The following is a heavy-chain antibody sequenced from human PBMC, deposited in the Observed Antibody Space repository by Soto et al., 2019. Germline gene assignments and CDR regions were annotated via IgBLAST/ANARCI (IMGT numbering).Heavy chain of an antibody. J-gene: IGHJ4*02. CDR1: GGSISSYY. CDR3: ARLKLITLGGFIFFPPPKGIDY. D-gene: IGHD3-16*02. V-gene: IGHV4-59*12. Sequence: PSETLSLTCTVSGGSISSYYWSWIRQPPGKGLEWIGYIYYSGSTNYNPSLTSRVRISVATSTNQFPLKLSSVTAADTAVYYCARLKLITLGGFIFFPPPKGIDYWGQETLVTVS. CDR2: IYYSGST.